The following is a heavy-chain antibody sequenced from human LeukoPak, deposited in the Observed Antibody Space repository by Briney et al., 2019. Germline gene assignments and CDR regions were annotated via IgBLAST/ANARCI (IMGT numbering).Heavy chain of an antibody. CDR1: GGSISSYY. J-gene: IGHJ4*02. Sequence: SETLSLTCTVSGGSISSYYWSWIRQPPGKGLEWIGYIYYSGSTNYNPSLKSRVTISVDTSKNQFSLKLSSVTAADTAVYYCARQAAMFLGIGYWGQGTLVTVSS. V-gene: IGHV4-59*08. CDR2: IYYSGST. CDR3: ARQAAMFLGIGY. D-gene: IGHD5-18*01.